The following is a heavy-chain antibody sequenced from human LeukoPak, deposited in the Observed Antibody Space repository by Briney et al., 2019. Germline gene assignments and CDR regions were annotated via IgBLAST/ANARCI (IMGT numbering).Heavy chain of an antibody. CDR2: INAGNGNT. CDR3: ARLNYYDSSGYRLPDY. V-gene: IGHV1-3*01. J-gene: IGHJ4*02. D-gene: IGHD3-22*01. Sequence: ASGKSPSKVSGSPFPSYAMLWVRPAPGQRLEWMGGINAGNGNTKYSQKFQGRVTITRDTSASTAYMELSSLRSEDTAVYYCARLNYYDSSGYRLPDYWGQGTLVTVSS. CDR1: GSPFPSYA.